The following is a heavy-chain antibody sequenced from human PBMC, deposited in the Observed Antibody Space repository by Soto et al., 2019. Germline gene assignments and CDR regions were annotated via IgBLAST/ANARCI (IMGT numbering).Heavy chain of an antibody. CDR2: MYFNGTA. CDR1: GGSISSSY. V-gene: IGHV4-59*03. CDR3: AFRTYYYYGMDV. J-gene: IGHJ6*02. Sequence: PSETLSLTCTVSGGSISSSYLNWVRQPPGKGLEWIGYMYFNGTANKNPSIESRVSMSIDTSKNQFSLKLNSVTAADTAVYYCAFRTYYYYGMDVWGQGTTVTVSS.